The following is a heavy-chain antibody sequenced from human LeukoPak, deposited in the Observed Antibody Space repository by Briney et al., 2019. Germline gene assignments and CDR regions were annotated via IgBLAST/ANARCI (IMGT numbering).Heavy chain of an antibody. J-gene: IGHJ3*02. CDR2: ISSSSSYI. CDR1: GFTFSSYS. CDR3: ASDITMIVADAFDI. V-gene: IGHV3-21*04. D-gene: IGHD3-22*01. Sequence: GGSLRLSCAASGFTFSSYSMNWVRQAPGKGLEWVSSISSSSSYIYYADSVKGRFTISRDNAKNSLYLQMNSLRAEDTAVYYCASDITMIVADAFDIWGQGTMVTVSS.